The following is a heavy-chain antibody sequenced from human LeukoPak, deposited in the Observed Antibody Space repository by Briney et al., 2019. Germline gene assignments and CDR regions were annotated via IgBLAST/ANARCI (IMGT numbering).Heavy chain of an antibody. V-gene: IGHV3-33*01. D-gene: IGHD6-13*01. J-gene: IGHJ4*02. CDR1: GFTFSSYG. CDR2: IWYDGSNK. Sequence: PRRSLRLSCAASGFTFSSYGMHCVRQAPGKGLEWVAVIWYDGSNKYYADSVKGRFTISRDNSKNTLYLQMNSLRAEDTAVYYCAREYSSSWYTLPYFDYWGQGTLVTVSS. CDR3: AREYSSSWYTLPYFDY.